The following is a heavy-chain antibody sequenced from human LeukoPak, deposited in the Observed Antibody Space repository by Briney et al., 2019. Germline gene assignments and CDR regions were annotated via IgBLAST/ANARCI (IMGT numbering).Heavy chain of an antibody. CDR1: GFALSNYW. V-gene: IGHV3-74*01. CDR2: VDPAGTTT. J-gene: IGHJ6*02. D-gene: IGHD3-10*01. CDR3: TRVQAGRYGLMDV. Sequence: GGSLRLSCAASGFALSNYWMQWVRQAPGEGLVWVSRVDPAGTTTNYADSVTGRFTASRDNAKNTFYLQLNSLRAEDTALYYCTRVQAGRYGLMDVWGRGTPVTVSS.